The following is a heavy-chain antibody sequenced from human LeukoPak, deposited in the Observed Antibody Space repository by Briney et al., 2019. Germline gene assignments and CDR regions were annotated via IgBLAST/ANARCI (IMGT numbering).Heavy chain of an antibody. J-gene: IGHJ6*03. D-gene: IGHD2-2*01. CDR2: ISGSGGST. CDR1: GFTFSSYG. Sequence: GGTLRLSCAASGFTFSSYGMSWVRQAPGKGLEWVSAISGSGGSTYYADSVKGRFTISRDNSKNTLYLQMNSLRAEDTAVYYCVKYRDDIVVVPVGYMDVWGKGTTVTISS. V-gene: IGHV3-23*01. CDR3: VKYRDDIVVVPVGYMDV.